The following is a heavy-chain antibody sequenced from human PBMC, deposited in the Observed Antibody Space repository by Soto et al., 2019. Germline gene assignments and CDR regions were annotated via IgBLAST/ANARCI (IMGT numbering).Heavy chain of an antibody. D-gene: IGHD2-2*01. J-gene: IGHJ4*02. CDR1: GGSFSDYY. CDR3: ARTYCSSISCLTFFDY. V-gene: IGHV4-34*01. CDR2: ISHGGST. Sequence: QVQLQQWGAGLLKPSETLSLTCAVYGGSFSDYYWNWIRQPPGKGLEWIGEISHGGSTNYNPSLKSRVTISVDTSKNQFSLKLSSMTAADTAVYYCARTYCSSISCLTFFDYWGQGSLVTVPA.